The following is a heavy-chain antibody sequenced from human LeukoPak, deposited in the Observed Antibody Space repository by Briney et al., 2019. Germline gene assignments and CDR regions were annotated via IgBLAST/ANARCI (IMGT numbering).Heavy chain of an antibody. D-gene: IGHD3-9*01. J-gene: IGHJ6*02. Sequence: GGSLRLSRAASGFTFSSYSMNWVRQAPGKGLEWVSYISSSSSTIYYADSVKGRFTISRDNAKNSLYLQMNSLRDEDTAVYYCARESDMTYYYGMDVWGQGTTVTVSS. V-gene: IGHV3-48*02. CDR3: ARESDMTYYYGMDV. CDR2: ISSSSSTI. CDR1: GFTFSSYS.